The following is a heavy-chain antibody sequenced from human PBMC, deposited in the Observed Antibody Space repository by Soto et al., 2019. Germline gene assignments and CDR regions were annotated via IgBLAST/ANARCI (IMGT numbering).Heavy chain of an antibody. Sequence: LRLSCAASGFTFSSSTMRWVRQAPGKGLEWVSSFSGSTGNTYYADSVKGRFTVSRDNSKNTLYLQMNSLRAEDTALYYCAKGLCSGGICYGTDWGQGTLVTVSS. V-gene: IGHV3-23*01. CDR1: GFTFSSST. CDR3: AKGLCSGGICYGTD. D-gene: IGHD2-15*01. J-gene: IGHJ4*02. CDR2: FSGSTGNT.